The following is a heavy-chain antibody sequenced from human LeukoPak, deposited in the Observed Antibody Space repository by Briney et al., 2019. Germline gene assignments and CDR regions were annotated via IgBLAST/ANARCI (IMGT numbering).Heavy chain of an antibody. CDR1: GLTVSSNC. CDR3: TTDLGDYGDYVRC. D-gene: IGHD4-17*01. CDR2: IYSGGNT. V-gene: IGHV3-53*01. Sequence: GGSLRLSCAASGLTVSSNCMSWVRQAPGKGLEWVSFIYSGGNTYYADSVKGRFTISRDNSKNTVHLQMNSLRAEDTAVYYCTTDLGDYGDYVRCWGQGTLVTVSS. J-gene: IGHJ4*02.